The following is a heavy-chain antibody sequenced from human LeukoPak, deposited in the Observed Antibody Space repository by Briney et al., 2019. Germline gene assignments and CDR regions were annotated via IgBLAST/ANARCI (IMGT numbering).Heavy chain of an antibody. CDR1: VGTFTNYT. Sequence: SVRISCKASVGTFTNYTISWGRQAPGQELEWVGGIIRLTGTAHYAQKFQGRVTITADESTSTAYMELSSLRSEDTDAYYCARGRYSSGWKSYSSHYYYGLDVWGQGTTVTVSS. V-gene: IGHV1-69*13. CDR3: ARGRYSSGWKSYSSHYYYGLDV. J-gene: IGHJ6*02. D-gene: IGHD6-19*01. CDR2: IIRLTGTA.